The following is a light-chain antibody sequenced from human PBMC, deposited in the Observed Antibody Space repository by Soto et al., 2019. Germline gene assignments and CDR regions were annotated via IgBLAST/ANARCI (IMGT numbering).Light chain of an antibody. CDR2: DAS. Sequence: DIQMTQSPSTLSASVGDRVTINCRASQSISSWLAWYQQKPGKAPKLLIYDASSLESGVPSRFRGSGSGTEFTLTISSLQPDEFATYYCQQYNSYHWTFGQGTKVELK. CDR3: QQYNSYHWT. CDR1: QSISSW. J-gene: IGKJ1*01. V-gene: IGKV1-5*01.